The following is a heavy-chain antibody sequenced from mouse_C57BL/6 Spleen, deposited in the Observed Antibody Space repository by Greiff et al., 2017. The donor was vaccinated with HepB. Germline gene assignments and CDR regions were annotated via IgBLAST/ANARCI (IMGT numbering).Heavy chain of an antibody. CDR1: GYTFTSYW. CDR3: ARFDGYYVNAMDY. Sequence: QVQLQQPGAELVKPGASVKLSCKASGYTFTSYWMPWVKQRPGQGLEWIGEIDPSDSYTNYNQKFKGKATLTVDTSSSTAYMQLSSLTSEDSAVYYCARFDGYYVNAMDYWGQGTSVTVSS. J-gene: IGHJ4*01. CDR2: IDPSDSYT. D-gene: IGHD2-3*01. V-gene: IGHV1-50*01.